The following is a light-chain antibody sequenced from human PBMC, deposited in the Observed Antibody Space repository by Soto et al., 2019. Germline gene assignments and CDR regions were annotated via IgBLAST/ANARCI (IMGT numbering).Light chain of an antibody. J-gene: IGLJ1*01. CDR2: RNN. CDR1: SSNIGSNY. V-gene: IGLV1-47*01. CDR3: AAWDDSLSGPV. Sequence: QSVLTQPPSASGTPGQRVTISCSGSSSNIGSNYVYWYQQRPGTAPKLLIYRNNQRPSGVPDRFSGSKSGTSASLAISGLRSEDEADYYCAAWDDSLSGPVFGTVTKLTVL.